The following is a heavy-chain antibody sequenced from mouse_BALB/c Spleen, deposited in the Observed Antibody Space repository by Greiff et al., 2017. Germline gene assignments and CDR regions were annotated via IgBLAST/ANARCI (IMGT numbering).Heavy chain of an antibody. V-gene: IGHV1-7*01. Sequence: QVQLQQSGAELAKPGASVKMSCKASGYTFTSYWMHWVKQRPGQGLEWIGYINPSTGYTEYNQKFKDKATLTADKSSSTAYMQLSSLTSEDSAVYYCARDWDVRGFYFDYWGQGTTLTVSS. D-gene: IGHD4-1*01. CDR3: ARDWDVRGFYFDY. CDR2: INPSTGYT. J-gene: IGHJ2*01. CDR1: GYTFTSYW.